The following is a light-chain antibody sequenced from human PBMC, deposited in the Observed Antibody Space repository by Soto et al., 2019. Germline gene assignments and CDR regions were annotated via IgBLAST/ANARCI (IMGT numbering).Light chain of an antibody. J-gene: IGKJ1*01. V-gene: IGKV3-20*01. CDR3: QQYGSSPWT. CDR2: GAS. Sequence: EIVLTQSPGTLSLSPGERATLSCRASQSVRSSYLAWYQQKPGQAPRLLIYGASSMPTGIPGRFSGRWSGTASTLTISRREPEDFVLYFRQQYGSSPWTLGLWTEVEN. CDR1: QSVRSSY.